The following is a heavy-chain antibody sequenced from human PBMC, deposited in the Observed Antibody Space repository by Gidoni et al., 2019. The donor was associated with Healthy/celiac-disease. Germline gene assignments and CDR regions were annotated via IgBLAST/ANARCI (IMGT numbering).Heavy chain of an antibody. CDR1: GFTFSSYA. CDR2: ISGSGGST. D-gene: IGHD3-16*01. Sequence: EVQLLESGGGLVQPGGSLRLSCAASGFTFSSYAMSWVRQAPGKGLEWVSSISGSGGSTYYADSVKGRFTISRDNSKNTLYLQMNSLRAEDTSVYYCAKDRFVSRLLYVLPDYWGQGTLVTVSS. CDR3: AKDRFVSRLLYVLPDY. J-gene: IGHJ4*02. V-gene: IGHV3-23*01.